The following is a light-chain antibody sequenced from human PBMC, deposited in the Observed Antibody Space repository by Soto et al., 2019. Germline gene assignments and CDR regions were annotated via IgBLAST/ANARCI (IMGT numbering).Light chain of an antibody. Sequence: QSALTQPASVSGSPGQSITISCTGSSSDIGHYNYVSWYQQHPGKAPKLIIYDVSNRPSGVSDRFSGSKSGNTASLTISGLQAEHEADYYCGSYGGADILYVFGIGTKLTVL. CDR3: GSYGGADILYV. J-gene: IGLJ1*01. V-gene: IGLV2-14*03. CDR2: DVS. CDR1: SSDIGHYNY.